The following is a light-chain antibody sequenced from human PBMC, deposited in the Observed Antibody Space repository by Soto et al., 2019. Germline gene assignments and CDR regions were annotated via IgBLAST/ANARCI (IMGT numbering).Light chain of an antibody. J-gene: IGLJ1*01. Sequence: QSALTRPASVSGSPGQSITLSCTGTSSDVGGYNYVSWYQQHPGKAPKLMIYEVSNRPSGVSNRFSGSKSGNTASLTISGLQAEDEADYYCNSYASSGTLVFGTGTKLTVL. CDR1: SSDVGGYNY. CDR3: NSYASSGTLV. V-gene: IGLV2-14*01. CDR2: EVS.